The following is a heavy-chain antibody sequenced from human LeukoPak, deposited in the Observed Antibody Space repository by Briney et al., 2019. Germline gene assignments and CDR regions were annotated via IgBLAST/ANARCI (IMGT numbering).Heavy chain of an antibody. CDR1: GASISNTIYY. Sequence: SETLSLTCTVSGASISNTIYYWGWSRQPPGKGLEWIGSIYYSGGYDYNPSLKSRVTISVDTSKNQFSLKLSSVTAADTAVYFCARLTYIEDWHFDLWGRGTLVTVSS. CDR3: ARLTYIEDWHFDL. V-gene: IGHV4-39*01. D-gene: IGHD2-21*01. CDR2: IYYSGGY. J-gene: IGHJ2*01.